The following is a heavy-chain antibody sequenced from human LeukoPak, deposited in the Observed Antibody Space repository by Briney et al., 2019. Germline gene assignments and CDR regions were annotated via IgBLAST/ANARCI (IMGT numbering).Heavy chain of an antibody. CDR3: AKAVRSMVTGGGYFDS. V-gene: IGHV3-23*01. CDR1: AFAFSNYV. D-gene: IGHD3-10*01. CDR2: LSGGGDSR. Sequence: GGSLRLSCAASAFAFSNYVMSWVRQAPGKGLEWVSSLSGGGDSRYYADSVMGRFTISRDNSKNTLYLQMNSLRAEDTAVYYCAKAVRSMVTGGGYFDSWGQGTLVTVSS. J-gene: IGHJ4*02.